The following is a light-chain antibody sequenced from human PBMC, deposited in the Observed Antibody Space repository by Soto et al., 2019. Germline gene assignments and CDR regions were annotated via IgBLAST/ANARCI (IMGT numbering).Light chain of an antibody. J-gene: IGKJ4*01. CDR3: QQRSAWPLT. Sequence: IVLTQSPATLSLSPGEGATLSCRASQSIVDYVAWFQQKPGQAPRLLIYDGSNRAVGIPARFSGSASGTDSTLTISSLEPEDFAVYYCQQRSAWPLTFGGGTRVEI. CDR1: QSIVDY. V-gene: IGKV3-11*01. CDR2: DGS.